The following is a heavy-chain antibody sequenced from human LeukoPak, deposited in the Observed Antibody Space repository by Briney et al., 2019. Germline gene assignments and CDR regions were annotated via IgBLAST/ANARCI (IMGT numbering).Heavy chain of an antibody. D-gene: IGHD5-24*01. Sequence: GGSLRLSCAASGFTLSSHSMNWVRQAPGKGLEWVSSITSTGKYVFYADSVRGRFTISRDNAKNSVYLQMNSLRAEDTAVYYCAREIVQLWIDFWGQGTLVTVSS. V-gene: IGHV3-21*01. CDR3: AREIVQLWIDF. CDR1: GFTLSSHS. CDR2: ITSTGKYV. J-gene: IGHJ4*02.